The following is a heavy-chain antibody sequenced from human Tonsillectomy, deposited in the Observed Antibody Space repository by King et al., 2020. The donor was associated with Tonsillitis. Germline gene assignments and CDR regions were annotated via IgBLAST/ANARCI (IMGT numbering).Heavy chain of an antibody. D-gene: IGHD2-21*01. CDR2: ISFGSSTI. CDR1: EFIFTSYS. V-gene: IGHV3-48*02. J-gene: IGHJ4*02. Sequence: VQLVESGGGLVQPGGSLRLSCAASEFIFTSYSMNWVRQAPGKGLEWISYISFGSSTIYYADSVKGRFTISRDNAKKSLYLQMNSLRDEDTAVYYCAGLGXYXGFKXSWGQXTLVTV. CDR3: AGLGXYXGFKXS.